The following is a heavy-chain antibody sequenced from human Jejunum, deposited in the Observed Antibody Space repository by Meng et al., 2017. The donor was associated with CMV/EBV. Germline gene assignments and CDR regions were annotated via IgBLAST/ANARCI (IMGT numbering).Heavy chain of an antibody. V-gene: IGHV3-7*01. CDR3: GRNRADY. CDR2: IKQDGSEK. Sequence: RLSCAASGFTFSTYWMSWVRQAPGKRLEWVANIKQDGSEKFYVDSVKGRFTISRDNAKSSLYLQMNSLRAEDTAVYYCGRNRADYWGQGTRVTVSS. D-gene: IGHD1-14*01. CDR1: GFTFSTYW. J-gene: IGHJ4*02.